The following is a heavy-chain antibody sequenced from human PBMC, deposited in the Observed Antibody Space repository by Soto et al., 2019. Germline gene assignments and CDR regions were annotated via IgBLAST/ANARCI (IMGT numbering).Heavy chain of an antibody. Sequence: QVQLQESGPGLVRPSETLSLTCAVSGGSINGHFWSWIRQSPGKGLEWIGHIYYSGSTSYSPSLKSRVSISVDTSKNQFSLGVHSLTAADTAVYYCARAGTNMVQFDYWGQGTLVTVSS. D-gene: IGHD3-10*01. CDR1: GGSINGHF. CDR3: ARAGTNMVQFDY. J-gene: IGHJ4*02. CDR2: IYYSGST. V-gene: IGHV4-59*11.